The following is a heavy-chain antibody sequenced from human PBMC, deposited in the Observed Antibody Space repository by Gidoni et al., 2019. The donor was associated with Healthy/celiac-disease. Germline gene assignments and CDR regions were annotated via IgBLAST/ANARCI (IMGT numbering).Heavy chain of an antibody. CDR1: GFTFSSYA. J-gene: IGHJ4*02. V-gene: IGHV3-30-3*01. D-gene: IGHD3-22*01. CDR3: ASADYYDSSGYYSDFDY. Sequence: QVQLVESGGGVVQPGRSLRLSCAASGFTFSSYAMHWVRQAPGKGLEWVAVISYDGSNKYDADSVKGRFTISRDNSKNTLYLQMNSLRAEDTAVYYCASADYYDSSGYYSDFDYWGQGTLVTVSS. CDR2: ISYDGSNK.